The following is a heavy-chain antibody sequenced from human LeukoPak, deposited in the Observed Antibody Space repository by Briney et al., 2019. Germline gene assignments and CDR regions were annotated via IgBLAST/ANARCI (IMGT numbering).Heavy chain of an antibody. CDR3: ARDVRGVTGGMTNWFDP. D-gene: IGHD3-10*01. J-gene: IGHJ5*02. CDR1: GYTFTGSY. CDR2: INPNSGDT. V-gene: IGHV1-2*02. Sequence: ASVKVSCKTSGYTFTGSYIHWVRQAPGQGLEWMGWINPNSGDTNYAQKFQGRVTMTRDTSISTAYMELSRLRSDDTAVYYCARDVRGVTGGMTNWFDPWGQGTLVTVSS.